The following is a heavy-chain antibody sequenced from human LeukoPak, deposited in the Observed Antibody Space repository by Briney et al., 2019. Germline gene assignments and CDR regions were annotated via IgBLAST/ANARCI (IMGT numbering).Heavy chain of an antibody. V-gene: IGHV4-39*01. CDR2: VYYSGST. Sequence: SETLSLTCTVSSGSIGSSSNYWGSIRQAPGKGLEWIGNVYYSGSTFYNPSLKSRVTISVDTPKNQFSLKLRSVTAADTAIYYCARASFNVVFGNWFDPWGQGTLVTVSS. J-gene: IGHJ5*02. CDR3: ARASFNVVFGNWFDP. D-gene: IGHD2-8*01. CDR1: SGSIGSSSNY.